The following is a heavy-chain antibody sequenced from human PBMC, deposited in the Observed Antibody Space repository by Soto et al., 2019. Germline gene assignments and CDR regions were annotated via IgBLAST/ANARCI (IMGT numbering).Heavy chain of an antibody. CDR2: IIPIFGTP. CDR1: GVTFSRQD. CDR3: ARGPFPSLYSSGWYFVD. D-gene: IGHD6-19*01. Sequence: SVKVSCKASGVTFSRQDMRWVRQAPGQGLEWMGGIIPIFGTPQYAQKFQGRVTITADESTSTAYMELSSLRSEDTAVYYCARGPFPSLYSSGWYFVDWGQGTLVTVSS. V-gene: IGHV1-69*13. J-gene: IGHJ4*02.